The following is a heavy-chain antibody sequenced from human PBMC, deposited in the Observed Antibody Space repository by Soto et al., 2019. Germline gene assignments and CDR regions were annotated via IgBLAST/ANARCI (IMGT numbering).Heavy chain of an antibody. J-gene: IGHJ6*02. V-gene: IGHV1-2*04. CDR2: INPNSGGT. D-gene: IGHD3-9*01. CDR3: ARGSILTGYSYYYGMDV. CDR1: GYTFTGYY. Sequence: ASVKVSCKASGYTFTGYYMHWVRQAPGQGLEWMGWINPNSGGTNYAQKFQGWVTMTRDTSISTAYMELSRLRSDDTAVYYCARGSILTGYSYYYGMDVWGQGTTVTVSS.